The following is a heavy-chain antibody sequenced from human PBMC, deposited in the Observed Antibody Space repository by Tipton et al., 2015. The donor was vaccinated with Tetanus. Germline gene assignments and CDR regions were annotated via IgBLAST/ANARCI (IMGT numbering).Heavy chain of an antibody. CDR1: GGSMSNNY. D-gene: IGHD3-3*01. CDR3: ARANYDNSKKGPFDS. CDR2: IFHSGST. V-gene: IGHV4-59*01. J-gene: IGHJ4*02. Sequence: GLVKPSETLSLTCTVFGGSMSNNYWSWIRQPPGKGLEWIAYIFHSGSTNYSPSLKSRVAISMDTSKNQISLKLSSVTAADTAVYYCARANYDNSKKGPFDSWGQGTLVIVSS.